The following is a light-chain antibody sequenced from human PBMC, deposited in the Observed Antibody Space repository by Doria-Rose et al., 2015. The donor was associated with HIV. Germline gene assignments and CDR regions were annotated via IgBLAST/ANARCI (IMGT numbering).Light chain of an antibody. CDR1: QSFSSTY. V-gene: IGKV3-20*01. CDR2: DGS. Sequence: EIVMTQSPGTLSLSPGERATLSCRASQSFSSTYLAWYQQKPGQAPSLLIYDGSTMATGIPDRFSASGSGTDLTLTINRLEPEDFALYYCHQYGTSWTFGQGTKVEI. CDR3: HQYGTSWT. J-gene: IGKJ1*01.